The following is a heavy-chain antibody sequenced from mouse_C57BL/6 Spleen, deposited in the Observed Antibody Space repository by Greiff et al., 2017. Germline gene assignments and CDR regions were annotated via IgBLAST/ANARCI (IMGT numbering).Heavy chain of an antibody. CDR3: TSKDYDPFAY. V-gene: IGHV1-15*01. CDR2: IDPETGGT. J-gene: IGHJ3*01. D-gene: IGHD2-4*01. CDR1: GYTFTDYE. Sequence: QVQLKESGAELVWPGASVTLSCKASGYTFTDYEMHWVKQTPVHGLEWIGAIDPETGGTAYNQKFKGKAILTADKSSSTAYMELRSLTSEDSAVYYCTSKDYDPFAYWGQGTLVTVSA.